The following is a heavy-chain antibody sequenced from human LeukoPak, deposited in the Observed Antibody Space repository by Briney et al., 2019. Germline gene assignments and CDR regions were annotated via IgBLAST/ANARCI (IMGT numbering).Heavy chain of an antibody. CDR1: GGSISNYY. J-gene: IGHJ6*03. CDR3: ARCITIFGVVSYYYMDV. Sequence: SETLSLTCTVSGGSISNYYWSWIRQPPGKGLEWIGYIDHSGSTKFNPSLESRVTLSVDTSKSHFSLKLSSVTAADTAVYYCARCITIFGVVSYYYMDVWGKGTTVTVSS. CDR2: IDHSGST. D-gene: IGHD3-3*01. V-gene: IGHV4-59*01.